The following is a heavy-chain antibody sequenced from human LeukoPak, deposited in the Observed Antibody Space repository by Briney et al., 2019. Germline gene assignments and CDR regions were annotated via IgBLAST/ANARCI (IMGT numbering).Heavy chain of an antibody. Sequence: SETLSLTCTVSGDSIIPYYWSWSRQPPGKGLEWIAYIYHSGSTTYSPSLKSRVNISVDMSKNQVSLRLSSVTAADTAVYFCARHLLANNWYEPEAFQIWGQGTMVTVSS. CDR2: IYHSGST. CDR1: GDSIIPYY. CDR3: ARHLLANNWYEPEAFQI. J-gene: IGHJ3*02. V-gene: IGHV4-59*08. D-gene: IGHD1-1*01.